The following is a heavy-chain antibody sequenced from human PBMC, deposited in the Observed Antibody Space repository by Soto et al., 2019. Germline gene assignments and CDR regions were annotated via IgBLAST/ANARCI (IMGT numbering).Heavy chain of an antibody. V-gene: IGHV5-51*01. D-gene: IGHD6-13*01. CDR1: GYSFTSYW. CDR2: IYPDDSDT. J-gene: IGHJ4*02. Sequence: GESLKISCKGSGYSFTSYWIGWVRQMPGKGLEWMGIIYPDDSDTRYSPSFQGQVTISADKSISTAYLQWSSLKASDTAMYFCARQGVGAAYYFDYWGQGALVTVSS. CDR3: ARQGVGAAYYFDY.